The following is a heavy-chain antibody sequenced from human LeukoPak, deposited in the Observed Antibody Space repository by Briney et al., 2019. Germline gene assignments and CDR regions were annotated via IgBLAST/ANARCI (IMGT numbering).Heavy chain of an antibody. CDR3: ARDPGKDYGDYYFDY. Sequence: SVKVSCKASGGTFSSYAISWVRQAPGQRLEWMGGIIPIFGTANYAQKFQGRVTITADKSTSTAYMELSSLRSEDTAVYYCARDPGKDYGDYYFDYWGQGTLVTVSS. CDR2: IIPIFGTA. D-gene: IGHD4-17*01. J-gene: IGHJ4*02. V-gene: IGHV1-69*06. CDR1: GGTFSSYA.